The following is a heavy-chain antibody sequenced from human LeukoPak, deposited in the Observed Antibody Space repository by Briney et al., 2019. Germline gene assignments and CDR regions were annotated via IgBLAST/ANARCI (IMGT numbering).Heavy chain of an antibody. CDR2: IYYSGST. D-gene: IGHD2-15*01. CDR3: ARKVVADTAFDF. J-gene: IGHJ4*02. V-gene: IGHV4-30-4*01. Sequence: SETLSLTCTVSGGSINSGDYYWTWIRQPPGKGLEWIRYIYYSGSTYYNPSLKSRVTISIDTSKKQFLLDLSSVTAADTAVYYCARKVVADTAFDFWGQGTLVTVSS. CDR1: GGSINSGDYY.